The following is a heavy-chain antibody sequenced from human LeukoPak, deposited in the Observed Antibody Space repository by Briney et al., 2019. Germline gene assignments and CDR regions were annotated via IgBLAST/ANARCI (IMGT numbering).Heavy chain of an antibody. CDR2: IQSDGST. J-gene: IGHJ5*01. V-gene: IGHV3-74*01. D-gene: IGHD3-10*01. Sequence: GGSLRLSCVASGFTFSSYRMHWVRQTPGQGLMWVARIQSDGSTIYADSVQSRFTISRDNAKNTVYLQMNSLRVDDTAVYFCTRAITYFYGSVTYDWFESWGQGIRVTVSS. CDR1: GFTFSSYR. CDR3: TRAITYFYGSVTYDWFES.